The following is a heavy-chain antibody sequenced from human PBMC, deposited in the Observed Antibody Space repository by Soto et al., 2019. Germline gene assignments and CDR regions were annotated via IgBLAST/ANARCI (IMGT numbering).Heavy chain of an antibody. CDR1: GFTFSSYG. CDR3: ARGGSVVVTSGGPLDS. V-gene: IGHV3-33*01. J-gene: IGHJ4*02. D-gene: IGHD1-26*01. CDR2: IWYDGSNK. Sequence: QVQLVESGGGVVQPGRSLRLSCAASGFTFSSYGMHWVRQAPGKGLEWVAVIWYDGSNKYHADSVKGRFTISRDNSKXXLYLQMNSLRAEDTAVYYCARGGSVVVTSGGPLDSWGQGTLVTVSS.